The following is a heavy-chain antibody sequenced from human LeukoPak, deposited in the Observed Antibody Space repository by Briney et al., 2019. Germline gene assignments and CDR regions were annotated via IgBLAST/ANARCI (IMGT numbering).Heavy chain of an antibody. D-gene: IGHD3-22*01. J-gene: IGHJ4*02. Sequence: GDSLRLSCAASGFTFTKYWMTWVRQAPGKGLEWLGRIKSKTDGGTTDYAAPVKGRFTISRDDSKTTLYLQMNSLKTEDTAVYYCTTERYSYYYDSSGYYFWGQGTLVTVSS. CDR2: IKSKTDGGTT. V-gene: IGHV3-15*01. CDR1: GFTFTKYW. CDR3: TTERYSYYYDSSGYYF.